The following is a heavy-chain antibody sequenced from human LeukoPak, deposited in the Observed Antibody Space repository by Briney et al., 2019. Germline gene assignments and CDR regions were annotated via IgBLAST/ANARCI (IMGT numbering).Heavy chain of an antibody. V-gene: IGHV4-61*02. CDR2: IYASGCH. Sequence: SETLSLTRTVSRGSIRSGSYHWSWIRQPAGKGLEWIGRIYASGCHNYNPSLKSRVTISVDTSKNQFSLKLSSVTAADTAVYYCARNSGSYYLTSAVDIWGQGTTVTVSS. CDR1: RGSIRSGSYH. CDR3: ARNSGSYYLTSAVDI. D-gene: IGHD1-26*01. J-gene: IGHJ3*02.